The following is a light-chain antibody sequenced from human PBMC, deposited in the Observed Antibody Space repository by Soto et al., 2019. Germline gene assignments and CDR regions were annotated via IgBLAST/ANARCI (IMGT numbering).Light chain of an antibody. CDR3: QKYDRAPFT. J-gene: IGKJ3*01. CDR2: DAS. CDR1: QSISNR. V-gene: IGKV1-5*01. Sequence: DIQMTQSPSTLSASVGDRITISCRASQSISNRLAWYQQKPGKAPKVLIYDASNLESGVPSRFSGSGSGTEFILSINSLQPDDFATYYCQKYDRAPFTFGPGTKVDIK.